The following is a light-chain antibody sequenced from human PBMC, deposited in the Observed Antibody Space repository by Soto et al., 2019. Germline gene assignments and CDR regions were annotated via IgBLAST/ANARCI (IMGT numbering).Light chain of an antibody. Sequence: ESVLTQSPCTLSLSPGERATLSCRASQSVSSYLAWYQQKPGQAPRLLIYDASNRATGIPARFSGGGSGTDFTLTIDNLEPEDFAIYYCQQRSNWPPITFGQGTRLE. J-gene: IGKJ5*01. V-gene: IGKV3-11*01. CDR2: DAS. CDR1: QSVSSY. CDR3: QQRSNWPPIT.